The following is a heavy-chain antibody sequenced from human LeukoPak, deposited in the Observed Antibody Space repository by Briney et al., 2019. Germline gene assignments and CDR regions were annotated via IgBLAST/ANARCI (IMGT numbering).Heavy chain of an antibody. Sequence: GSLRLPCTAFGFTFSAYAMTWVRQAPGKGPEWVSAIRGGGGSAFYADSVKGRFTISRDNSKNTLFLQMNSLRAEDTAVYYCARDPNGDYIGAFDMWGPGTMVTVSS. V-gene: IGHV3-23*01. CDR1: GFTFSAYA. D-gene: IGHD4-17*01. J-gene: IGHJ3*02. CDR2: IRGGGGSA. CDR3: ARDPNGDYIGAFDM.